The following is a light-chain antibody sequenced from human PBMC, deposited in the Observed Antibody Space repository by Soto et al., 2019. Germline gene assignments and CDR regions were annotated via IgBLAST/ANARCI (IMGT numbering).Light chain of an antibody. Sequence: QSVLTQPPSASETPGPTVTISCSVSSSNIGSNTANWYQQLPGTAPKLLMYANHYRPYGVRDRFSCSSSGTSASLAISGLQLEDEGDYYCAVGYESRNGVVCGGGTKLTVL. CDR3: AVGYESRNGVV. V-gene: IGLV1-44*01. CDR2: ANH. CDR1: SSNIGSNT. J-gene: IGLJ2*01.